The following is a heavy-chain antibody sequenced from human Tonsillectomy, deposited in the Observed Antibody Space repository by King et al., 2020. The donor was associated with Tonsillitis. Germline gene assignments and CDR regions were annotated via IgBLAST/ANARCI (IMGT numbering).Heavy chain of an antibody. CDR1: GFSFDSYA. J-gene: IGHJ4*02. Sequence: VQLVESGGALQQPGGSLTLSCAVSGFSFDSYAMSWVRLAPGQGLEWISAISSSGVDTFYADSVRGRFTISRDNSKNILYLHLTALGAEDTALYYCVKEGYCTATDCYGFDYWGQGTLVTVSS. D-gene: IGHD2-8*02. V-gene: IGHV3-23*04. CDR3: VKEGYCTATDCYGFDY. CDR2: ISSSGVDT.